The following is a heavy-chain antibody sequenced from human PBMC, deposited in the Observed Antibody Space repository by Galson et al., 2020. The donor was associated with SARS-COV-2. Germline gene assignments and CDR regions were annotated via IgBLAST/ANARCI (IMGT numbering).Heavy chain of an antibody. V-gene: IGHV4-61*02. J-gene: IGHJ5*01. CDR3: AGEAPLPSDTSVWYGPSVKSDS. D-gene: IGHD6-19*01. CDR1: GASINSGSYY. Sequence: SETLSLTCTVSGASINSGSYYWSWIRQPAGKGREWIGRIYANGSTNYNPSRRGRLTISINTSTNQFSLKLTSVTAADTAIYYCAGEAPLPSDTSVWYGPSVKSDSWGQGTLVTVSS. CDR2: IYANGST.